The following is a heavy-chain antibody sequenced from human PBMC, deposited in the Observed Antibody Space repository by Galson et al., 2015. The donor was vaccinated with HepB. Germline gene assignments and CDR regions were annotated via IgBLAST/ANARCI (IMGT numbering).Heavy chain of an antibody. CDR1: GYTFIDYD. D-gene: IGHD4-17*01. V-gene: IGHV1-8*01. CDR3: ARGGGDYGDYNSYRMAA. J-gene: IGHJ6*02. CDR2: MNPYSGST. Sequence: SVKVSCKASGYTFIDYDINWVRQATGQGLEWMGWMNPYSGSTGYAQNFQGRVTMTRDTAIGTAYMELSSLRSEDTAVYYCARGGGDYGDYNSYRMAAWGHRATVTIFS.